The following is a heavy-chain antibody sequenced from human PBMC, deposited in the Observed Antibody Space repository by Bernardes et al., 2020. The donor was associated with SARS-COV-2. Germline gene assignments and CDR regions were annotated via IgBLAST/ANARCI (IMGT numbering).Heavy chain of an antibody. CDR1: GFTFGSYE. J-gene: IGHJ6*02. CDR3: ARGPYGGYGGVDYFYGLDV. Sequence: GGSLRLSCAASGFTFGSYEMHWVRQVRGQGLEWVAGIGTDGGPYYRDSVKGRFTLSRENVKNSLFLQMSSLRVEDTAVYYCARGPYGGYGGVDYFYGLDVWGQGTTVIVAS. D-gene: IGHD2-21*01. V-gene: IGHV3-13*05. CDR2: IGTDGGP.